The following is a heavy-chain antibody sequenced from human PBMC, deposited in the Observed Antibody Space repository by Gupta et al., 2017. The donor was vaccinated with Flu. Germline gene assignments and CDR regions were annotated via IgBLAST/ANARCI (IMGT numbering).Heavy chain of an antibody. J-gene: IGHJ4*02. CDR2: ISGSGGST. D-gene: IGHD2-2*02. Sequence: EVQLLESGGGLVQPGGSLRLSCAASGFTFSSYAMSWVRQAPGKGLEWVSAISGSGGSTYYADSVKGRFTIPRDNSKNTLYLQMNSLRAEDTAVYYCAKDGEKAIEPEDYWGQGTLVTVSS. CDR3: AKDGEKAIEPEDY. CDR1: GFTFSSYA. V-gene: IGHV3-23*01.